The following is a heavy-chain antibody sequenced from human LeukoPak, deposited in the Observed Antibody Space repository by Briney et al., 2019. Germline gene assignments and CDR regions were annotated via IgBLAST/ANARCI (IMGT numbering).Heavy chain of an antibody. CDR1: GGSISSSNW. V-gene: IGHV4-4*02. CDR3: AKLDGSGSYYSPLGY. J-gene: IGHJ4*02. CDR2: IYHSGST. Sequence: SETLSLTCAVSGGSISSSNWWSWVRQPPGKGLEWIGEIYHSGSTNYNPSLKSRVTISVDKSKNQFSLKLSSVTAADTAVYYCAKLDGSGSYYSPLGYWGQGTLVTVSS. D-gene: IGHD3-10*01.